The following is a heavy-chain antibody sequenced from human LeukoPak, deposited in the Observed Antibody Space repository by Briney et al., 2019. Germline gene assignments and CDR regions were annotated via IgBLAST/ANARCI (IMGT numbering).Heavy chain of an antibody. CDR1: GGSFSGYY. D-gene: IGHD2-15*01. Sequence: SETLSLTCAVYGGSFSGYYWSWIRQPPGKGLEWIGEINHSGSTNYNPSLKSRVTISVDTSKNQFSLKPSSVTAADTAVYYCARVRCSGGSCPYYYYYYYMDVWGKGTTVTVSS. V-gene: IGHV4-34*01. J-gene: IGHJ6*03. CDR3: ARVRCSGGSCPYYYYYYYMDV. CDR2: INHSGST.